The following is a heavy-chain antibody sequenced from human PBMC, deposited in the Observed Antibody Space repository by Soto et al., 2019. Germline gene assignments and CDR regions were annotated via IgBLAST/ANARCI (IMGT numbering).Heavy chain of an antibody. CDR3: TRYPGDY. V-gene: IGHV3-48*02. CDR2: ISTYSTTI. J-gene: IGHJ4*02. Sequence: EVQLVESGGGVVQPGGSLRLSCAASGFTFSGYSMNGVRQAPGKGLEWVAYISTYSTTIYYADSVKGRFTVSRDNVKNSLSLQMNSLRDEDTAVYYCTRYPGDYWGQGTLVTVSS. CDR1: GFTFSGYS. D-gene: IGHD2-2*01.